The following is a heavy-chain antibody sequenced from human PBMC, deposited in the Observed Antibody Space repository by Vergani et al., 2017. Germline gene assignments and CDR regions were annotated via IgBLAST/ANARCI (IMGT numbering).Heavy chain of an antibody. J-gene: IGHJ4*02. CDR1: GASINNDFYY. CDR3: ARDLRDDIMIGPDNMPFDS. Sequence: QVQLQESGPGLVKPSQTLSLTCTVSGASINNDFYYWHWIRQPAGKGLEWIGRIYVSGITDYNSSLQSQVSMSVDTSKNQFSLKIKSVTAADTALYFCARDLRDDIMIGPDNMPFDSWGQGTLVTVSS. CDR2: IYVSGIT. V-gene: IGHV4-61*02. D-gene: IGHD3-9*01.